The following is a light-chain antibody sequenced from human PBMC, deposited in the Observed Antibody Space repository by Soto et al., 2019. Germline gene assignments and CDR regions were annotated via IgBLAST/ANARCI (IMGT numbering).Light chain of an antibody. CDR3: QQYYGPPFT. J-gene: IGKJ4*01. Sequence: DIVMTQSPDSLAVSLGERATINCKSSQSVLYSPNNKNYLAWYQHKPGQPPKVIIYWASTRESGVPDRFSGSGSGTDFPLSISNLQAEDVAVYYCQQYYGPPFTFGGGTKVDIK. V-gene: IGKV4-1*01. CDR2: WAS. CDR1: QSVLYSPNNKNY.